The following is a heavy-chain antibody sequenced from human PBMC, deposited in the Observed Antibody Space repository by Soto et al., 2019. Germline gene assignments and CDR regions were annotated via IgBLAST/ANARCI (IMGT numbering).Heavy chain of an antibody. Sequence: SETLSLTCTVSDGSISSYYWSWIRQPPGKGLEWIGYIYSSGRTDYNPSLNSRVTISVDTSKNQFSLKLSSVTAADTAVYYCARVGSRDDYNPAFDYWGQGALVTVSS. D-gene: IGHD4-4*01. CDR3: ARVGSRDDYNPAFDY. V-gene: IGHV4-59*08. CDR1: DGSISSYY. J-gene: IGHJ4*02. CDR2: IYSSGRT.